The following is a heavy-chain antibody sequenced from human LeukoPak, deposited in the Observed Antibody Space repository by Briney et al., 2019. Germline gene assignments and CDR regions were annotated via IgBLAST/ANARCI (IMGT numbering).Heavy chain of an antibody. CDR3: VKSGGYGLIDY. Sequence: SETLSLTCVVSGGSISSSNWWSWVRQPPGKGLEWIGNIYYTGSTYYNASLQSRVTISIDMSKNQFSLRLSSVTAADTAMYYCVKSGGYGLIDYWGQGTLVTVSS. J-gene: IGHJ4*02. D-gene: IGHD6-19*01. CDR1: GGSISSSNW. V-gene: IGHV4-4*02. CDR2: IYYTGST.